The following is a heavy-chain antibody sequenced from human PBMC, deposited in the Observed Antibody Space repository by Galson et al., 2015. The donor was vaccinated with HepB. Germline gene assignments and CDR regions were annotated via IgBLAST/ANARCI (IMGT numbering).Heavy chain of an antibody. CDR1: GGSFSGYY. CDR2: INHSGST. J-gene: IGHJ4*02. V-gene: IGHV4-34*01. D-gene: IGHD3-3*01. Sequence: TLSLTCAVYGGSFSGYYWSWIRQPPGKGLEWIGEINHSGSTNYNPSLKSRVTISVDTSKNQFSLKLSSVTAADTAVYYCARRGGSVLRFLEWLDWGQGTLVTVSS. CDR3: ARRGGSVLRFLEWLD.